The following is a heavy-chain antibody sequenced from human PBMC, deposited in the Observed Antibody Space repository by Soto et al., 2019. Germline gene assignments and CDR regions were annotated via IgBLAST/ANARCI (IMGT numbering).Heavy chain of an antibody. CDR1: GFTFSNYA. CDR3: SRSYYNLNWFDP. V-gene: IGHV3-23*01. D-gene: IGHD3-10*01. J-gene: IGHJ5*02. Sequence: EVQLLESGGGLVQPGGSLRLSCAASGFTFSNYAMNWVRQAPGKGLEWVSLIIGSGGSTFYADSVKGRFTISRDNPKNTLYLQMNSLRAEDTAVYFCSRSYYNLNWFDPWGQGTLVIVSS. CDR2: IIGSGGST.